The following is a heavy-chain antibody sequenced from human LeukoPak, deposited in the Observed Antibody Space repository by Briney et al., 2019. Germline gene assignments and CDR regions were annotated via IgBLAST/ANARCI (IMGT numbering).Heavy chain of an antibody. D-gene: IGHD7-27*01. CDR3: AKDPINWGSIYFDC. CDR1: GFTFSNYG. J-gene: IGHJ4*02. V-gene: IGHV3-30-3*01. Sequence: GMSPRLSCAASGFTFSNYGMHWVRQAPGKGLEWVAVISYDGSKQYYADSVKGRFTISRDNSKNILYLQMNSLTAEDTAVYWCAKDPINWGSIYFDCWGQGTLVTVSS. CDR2: ISYDGSKQ.